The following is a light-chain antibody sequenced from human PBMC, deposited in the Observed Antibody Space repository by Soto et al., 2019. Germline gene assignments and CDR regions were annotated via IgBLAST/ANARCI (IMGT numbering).Light chain of an antibody. J-gene: IGKJ1*01. Sequence: EIVLTQSPGTLSLSPGERATLSCRTSQSVKSNYLAWYQQKPGQAPRLLIYGASTRATGIPDRFSGSGSGTDFTLTISRLEPEDFAVYYCQQYGTSFWTFGQGTKVEIK. CDR3: QQYGTSFWT. CDR2: GAS. V-gene: IGKV3-20*01. CDR1: QSVKSNY.